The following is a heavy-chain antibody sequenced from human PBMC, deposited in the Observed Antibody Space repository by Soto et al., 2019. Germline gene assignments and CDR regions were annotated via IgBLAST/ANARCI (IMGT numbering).Heavy chain of an antibody. J-gene: IGHJ6*04. CDR1: GFTFSSYA. CDR3: AKEAVWSGYYTHSQMDV. CDR2: ISGSGGST. Sequence: PGGSLRLSCAASGFTFSSYAMSWVRQAPGKGLEWVSAISGSGGSTYYADSVKGRFTISRDNSKNTLYLQMNSLRAEDTAVYYCAKEAVWSGYYTHSQMDVWDKGTTVTVSS. V-gene: IGHV3-23*01. D-gene: IGHD3-3*01.